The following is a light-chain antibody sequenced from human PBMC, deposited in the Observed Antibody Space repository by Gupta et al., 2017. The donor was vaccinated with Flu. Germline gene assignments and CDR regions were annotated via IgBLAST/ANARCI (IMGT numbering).Light chain of an antibody. Sequence: SSNLGAGYDVHWYQHLPGTAPKLLIYGNNNRPSGVPDRLSGSKSGTSASLAITGLQAEDEADYYCQSYDSSLSGYVVGTGTKVSVL. CDR3: QSYDSSLSGYV. CDR1: SSNLGAGYD. V-gene: IGLV1-40*01. J-gene: IGLJ1*01. CDR2: GNN.